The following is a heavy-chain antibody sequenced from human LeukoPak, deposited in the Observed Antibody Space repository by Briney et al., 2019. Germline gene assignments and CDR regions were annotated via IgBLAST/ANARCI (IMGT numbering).Heavy chain of an antibody. CDR3: ARGLRTTAN. V-gene: IGHV4-61*01. J-gene: IGHJ4*02. D-gene: IGHD4-17*01. CDR2: IYYTGGT. CDR1: GGSVSSGSYY. Sequence: SETLSLTCTVPGGSVSSGSYYWSWIRQPPGKGLELIGYIYYTGGTNYHPSLKSRVTISADSSKNQFSLKLASVTAADTAVYYCARGLRTTANWGQGTLVTVSS.